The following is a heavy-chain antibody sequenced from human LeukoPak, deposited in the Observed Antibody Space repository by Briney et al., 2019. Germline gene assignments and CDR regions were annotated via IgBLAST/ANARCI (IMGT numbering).Heavy chain of an antibody. CDR1: GGSISSSSHY. Sequence: PSETLSLTCTVSGGSISSSSHYWGWIRQPPGKGLEWIGSMYYSGSTYYNPSLKSRVTISVDTSKNQFSLKPSSVTAADTAVYYCARGLTYYYGSGSYYYWGQGTLVTVSS. D-gene: IGHD3-10*01. CDR3: ARGLTYYYGSGSYYY. CDR2: MYYSGST. V-gene: IGHV4-39*07. J-gene: IGHJ4*02.